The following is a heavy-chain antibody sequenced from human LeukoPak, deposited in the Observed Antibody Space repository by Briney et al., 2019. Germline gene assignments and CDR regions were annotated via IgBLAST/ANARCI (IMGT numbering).Heavy chain of an antibody. J-gene: IGHJ4*02. V-gene: IGHV3-23*01. CDR3: AEPDNYYDSSGYYVDY. D-gene: IGHD3-22*01. CDR2: ISGSGGST. Sequence: GGSLRLSCAASGFTFSSYAMSWVRQAPGKGLEWVSAISGSGGSTYYADSVKGRFTISRDNSKNTLYLQMNSLRAEDTAVYYCAEPDNYYDSSGYYVDYWGQGTLVTVSS. CDR1: GFTFSSYA.